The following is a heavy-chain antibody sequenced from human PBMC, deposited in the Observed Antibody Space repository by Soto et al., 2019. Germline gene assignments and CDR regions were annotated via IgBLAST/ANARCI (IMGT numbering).Heavy chain of an antibody. CDR3: ARGVLGSFYEVRIDY. CDR2: ISNSGGST. V-gene: IGHV3-64*02. D-gene: IGHD1-26*01. J-gene: IGHJ4*02. Sequence: GGSLRLSCAASGFTFSFHAMHWVRQAPGKGLEYVSGISNSGGSTYYVDSVKGRFTISRDNSKNTLYLQMGSLRPEDTAVYYCARGVLGSFYEVRIDYWGQGTLVTVSS. CDR1: GFTFSFHA.